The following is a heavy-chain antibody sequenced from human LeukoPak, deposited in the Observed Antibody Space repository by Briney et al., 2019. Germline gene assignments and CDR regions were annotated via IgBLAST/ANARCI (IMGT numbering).Heavy chain of an antibody. V-gene: IGHV3-48*01. Sequence: PGGSLRLSCAASGFTFSSYSMSWVRQAPGKGLEWVSYISSGRNTIHYADSVKGRFTISRDNVKNSLYLQMNSLRAEDTAVYYCARDGSNYALDYWGQGTLVTVSS. CDR3: ARDGSNYALDY. J-gene: IGHJ4*02. D-gene: IGHD1-26*01. CDR1: GFTFSSYS. CDR2: ISSGRNTI.